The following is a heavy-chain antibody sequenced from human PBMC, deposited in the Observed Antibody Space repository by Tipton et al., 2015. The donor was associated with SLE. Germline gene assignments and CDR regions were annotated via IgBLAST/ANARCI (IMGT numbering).Heavy chain of an antibody. Sequence: TLSLTCTASGGSISSSSYYWFWLRQPPGKGLEWSGSISYSGSTYYNPSLKSRVTISVDTSKNQFSLKLSSVTAADTAVYYCARVRAAAGFGYWGQGTLVTVSS. D-gene: IGHD6-13*01. CDR3: ARVRAAAGFGY. CDR1: GGSISSSSYY. J-gene: IGHJ4*02. V-gene: IGHV4-39*01. CDR2: ISYSGST.